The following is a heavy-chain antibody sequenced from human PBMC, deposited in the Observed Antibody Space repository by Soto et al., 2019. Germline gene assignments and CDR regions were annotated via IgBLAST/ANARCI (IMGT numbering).Heavy chain of an antibody. CDR1: GGTFSNYA. V-gene: IGHV1-69*12. CDR2: IIPIFGTT. J-gene: IGHJ4*02. CDR3: ARVSSSWYKAYFDY. D-gene: IGHD6-13*01. Sequence: QVQLVQSGAEVKKPGSSVKVSCKASGGTFSNYAISWVRQAPGQGLGWMGGIIPIFGTTNYAQRLQGRVTITADESTSTAYMELSSLRSEDTAVYYCARVSSSWYKAYFDYWGQGPLVTVSS.